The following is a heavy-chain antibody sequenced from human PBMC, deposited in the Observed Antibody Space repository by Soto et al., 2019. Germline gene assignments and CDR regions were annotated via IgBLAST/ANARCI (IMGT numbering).Heavy chain of an antibody. D-gene: IGHD4-17*01. V-gene: IGHV4-39*01. CDR1: GGYCSSRGDY. J-gene: IGHJ4*02. Sequence: SETMCVTSTVAGGYCSSRGDYWGWISQPPGKGLEWIGSIYNSGSTYYNPSLKSRVTISVDTSKNQFSLKLSSVTAADTAVYFCARASHYGDSWDYWGQGTLVTVSS. CDR2: IYNSGST. CDR3: ARASHYGDSWDY.